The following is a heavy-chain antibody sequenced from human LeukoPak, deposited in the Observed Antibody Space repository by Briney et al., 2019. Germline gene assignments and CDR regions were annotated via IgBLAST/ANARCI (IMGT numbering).Heavy chain of an antibody. V-gene: IGHV6-1*01. CDR1: GDSVSSNSAA. CDR2: TYYRSKWYN. CDR3: ARAWDPKPNVFDI. Sequence: SHTLSLTCAISGDSVSSNSAAWNWIRQSPSRGLECLGRTYYRSKWYNEYAVSVKSRITINADTSKNQFSLQLNSVTPEDTAVYYCARAWDPKPNVFDIWGQGTMVTVSS. J-gene: IGHJ3*02. D-gene: IGHD1-26*01.